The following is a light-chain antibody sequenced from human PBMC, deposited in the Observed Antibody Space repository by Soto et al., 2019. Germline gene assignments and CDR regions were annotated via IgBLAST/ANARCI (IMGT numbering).Light chain of an antibody. CDR3: QQSYSTPFT. Sequence: DIQMTQSPSSLSASVGDRVTITCRASQSISSYLNWYQQKPGKAPKLVIYAASSLQSGVPSRFSGSGSGTDFTLTISRLQPEDFAAYYCQQSYSTPFTFGPGTKVDIK. CDR1: QSISSY. J-gene: IGKJ3*01. V-gene: IGKV1-39*01. CDR2: AAS.